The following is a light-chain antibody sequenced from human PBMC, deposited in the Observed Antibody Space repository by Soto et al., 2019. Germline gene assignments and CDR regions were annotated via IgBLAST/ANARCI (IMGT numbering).Light chain of an antibody. CDR3: SSYADSNHYV. V-gene: IGLV2-8*01. Sequence: QSALTQPPSASGSPGQSVTISCTGTSSDVGGYNYVSWYQQHPGKAPKLIIYEVTKRPSGVPDRFSGSKSGNTASLTVSGLQTEDEADYYCSSYADSNHYVFGSGTKLTV. J-gene: IGLJ1*01. CDR1: SSDVGGYNY. CDR2: EVT.